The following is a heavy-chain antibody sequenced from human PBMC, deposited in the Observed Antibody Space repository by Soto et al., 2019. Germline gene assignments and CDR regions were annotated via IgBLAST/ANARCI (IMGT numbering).Heavy chain of an antibody. Sequence: QLQLQESGPGLVKPSETLSLTCTVSGGSISSSSYYWGWIRQPPGKGLEWIGSIYYSGSTYYNPSLKSRVTISVETSKNQFTLKLSSGTAADTAVYYCARYGGVAWFGELSPATAEYFQHWGQGTLVTVSS. V-gene: IGHV4-39*01. CDR1: GGSISSSSYY. D-gene: IGHD3-10*01. CDR2: IYYSGST. J-gene: IGHJ1*01. CDR3: ARYGGVAWFGELSPATAEYFQH.